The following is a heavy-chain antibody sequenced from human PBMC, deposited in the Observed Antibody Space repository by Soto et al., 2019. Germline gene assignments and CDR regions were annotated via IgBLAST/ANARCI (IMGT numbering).Heavy chain of an antibody. CDR2: IWYDGSNK. CDR3: ASLYCSGGSCYDLGQNYFDY. CDR1: GFTFSSYG. V-gene: IGHV3-33*01. J-gene: IGHJ4*02. D-gene: IGHD2-15*01. Sequence: GGSLRLSCAASGFTFSSYGMHWVRQAPGKGLEWVAVIWYDGSNKYYADSVKGRFTISRDNSKNTLYLQMNSLRAEDTAVYYCASLYCSGGSCYDLGQNYFDYWGQGTLVTVSS.